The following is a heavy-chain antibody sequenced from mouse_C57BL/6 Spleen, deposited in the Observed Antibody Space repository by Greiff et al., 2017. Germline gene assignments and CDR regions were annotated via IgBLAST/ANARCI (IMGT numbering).Heavy chain of an antibody. V-gene: IGHV1-78*01. CDR2: IYPRDGST. D-gene: IGHD1-1*01. CDR1: DHT. Sequence: DHTIHWMKQRPEQGLEWIGYIYPRDGSTKYNEKFKGKATLTADKSSSTAYMQLNSLTSEDSAVYFCARWDYYGSSYDNWGQGTTLTVSS. CDR3: ARWDYYGSSYDN. J-gene: IGHJ2*01.